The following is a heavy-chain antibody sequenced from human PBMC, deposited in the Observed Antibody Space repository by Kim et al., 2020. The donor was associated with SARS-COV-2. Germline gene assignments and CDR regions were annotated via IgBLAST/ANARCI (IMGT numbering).Heavy chain of an antibody. CDR1: GFTFSSYA. Sequence: GGSLRLSCAASGFTFSSYAMHWVRQAPGKGLEWVAVISYDGSNKYYADSVKGRFTISRDNSKNTLYLQMNSLRAEDTAVYYCARENSGSFDGDFDYWGQGTLVTVSS. CDR2: ISYDGSNK. J-gene: IGHJ4*02. D-gene: IGHD1-26*01. V-gene: IGHV3-30*04. CDR3: ARENSGSFDGDFDY.